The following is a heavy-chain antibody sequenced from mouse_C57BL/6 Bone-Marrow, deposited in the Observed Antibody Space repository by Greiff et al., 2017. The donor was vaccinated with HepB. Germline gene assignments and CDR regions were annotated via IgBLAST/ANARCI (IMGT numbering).Heavy chain of an antibody. D-gene: IGHD2-2*01. CDR2: IYPGDGDT. CDR1: GYAFSSSW. CDR3: AREGLWYFDV. V-gene: IGHV1-82*01. Sequence: VKLQQSGPELVKPGASVKISCKASGYAFSSSWMNWVKQRPGKGLEWIGRIYPGDGDTNYNGKFKGKATLTADKSSSTAYMQLSSLTSEDSAVYFCAREGLWYFDVWGTGTTVTVSS. J-gene: IGHJ1*03.